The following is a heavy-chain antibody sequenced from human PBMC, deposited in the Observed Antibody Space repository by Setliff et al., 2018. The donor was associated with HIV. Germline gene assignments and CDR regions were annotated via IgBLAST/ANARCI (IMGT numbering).Heavy chain of an antibody. CDR2: IYYSGTT. CDR3: AREAQYSSSWSGRRVTWFDA. V-gene: IGHV4-39*07. D-gene: IGHD6-13*01. J-gene: IGHJ5*02. Sequence: SETLSLTCTVFGDSITSPDYYWAWIRQPPGKGLEWIGNIYYSGTTDYNPSLKSRATISVDKSKNQFSLNLRSVTAADTAVYYCAREAQYSSSWSGRRVTWFDAWGQGTPVTVSS. CDR1: GDSITSPDYY.